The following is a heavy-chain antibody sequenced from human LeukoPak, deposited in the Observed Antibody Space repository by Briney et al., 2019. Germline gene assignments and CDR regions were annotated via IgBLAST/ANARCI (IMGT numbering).Heavy chain of an antibody. J-gene: IGHJ4*02. D-gene: IGHD2-15*01. CDR1: GGSISSYY. Sequence: SETLSLTCTVSGGSISSYYWSWIRQPAGKGLEWIGEINHSGRTNYNPSLKSRVTISVDTSKNQFSLKLSSVTAADTAVYYCASAIPQMVVAASYYFDYWGQGTLVTVSS. CDR2: INHSGRT. V-gene: IGHV4-34*01. CDR3: ASAIPQMVVAASYYFDY.